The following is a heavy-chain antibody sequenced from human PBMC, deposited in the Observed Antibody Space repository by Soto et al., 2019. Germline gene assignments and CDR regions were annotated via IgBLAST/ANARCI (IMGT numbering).Heavy chain of an antibody. CDR2: MNPNSGNT. CDR1: GYTFTSYD. Sequence: QVQLVQSGAEVKKPGASVKVSCKASGYTFTSYDINWVRQATGQGLEWMGWMNPNSGNTGYAQKLQGRVTMTRNTSISTAYMELSSLRSEDTAVYYCARPYDYIWGSYRPGDDYWGQGTLVTVSS. J-gene: IGHJ4*02. CDR3: ARPYDYIWGSYRPGDDY. V-gene: IGHV1-8*01. D-gene: IGHD3-16*02.